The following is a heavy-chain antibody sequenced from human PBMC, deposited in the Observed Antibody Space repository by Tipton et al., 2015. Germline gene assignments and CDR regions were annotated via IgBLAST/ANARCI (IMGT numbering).Heavy chain of an antibody. CDR2: IYASGST. CDR3: ARQTGFN. CDR1: GGSISSDY. V-gene: IGHV4-4*07. D-gene: IGHD3-10*01. Sequence: LRLSCTVSGGSISSDYWTWIRQPAGKGLEWIGRIYASGSTTYNPSLKSRVTMSLDTSKSQFSLNLTSVTAADTAVYYCARQTGFNWGQGTLVTVSS. J-gene: IGHJ4*02.